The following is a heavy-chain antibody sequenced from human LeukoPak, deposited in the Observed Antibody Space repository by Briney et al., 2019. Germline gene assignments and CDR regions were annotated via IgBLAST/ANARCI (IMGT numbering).Heavy chain of an antibody. CDR2: ISGSGGST. Sequence: GGSLRLSCAASGFTFSSYSMNWVRQAPGKGLEWVSAISGSGGSTYYADSVKGRFTISRDNSKNTLYLQMNSLRAEDTAVYYCARETSNPRGYSYKYYFDYWGQGTLVTVSS. CDR1: GFTFSSYS. D-gene: IGHD5-18*01. J-gene: IGHJ4*02. CDR3: ARETSNPRGYSYKYYFDY. V-gene: IGHV3-23*01.